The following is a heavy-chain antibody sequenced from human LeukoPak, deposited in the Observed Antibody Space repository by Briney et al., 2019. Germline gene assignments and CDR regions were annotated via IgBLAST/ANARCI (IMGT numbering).Heavy chain of an antibody. CDR3: ARGLSGGIDAFDI. V-gene: IGHV4-4*07. J-gene: IGHJ3*02. CDR2: IYTSGIT. Sequence: SETLSLTCTVSGGSISSYYWSWVRQPAGKGLEWIGRIYTSGITKYSPSLKSRVTMSVDTSKNQFSLKLSSVTAADTAVYYCARGLSGGIDAFDIWGQGTMVTVSS. D-gene: IGHD6-19*01. CDR1: GGSISSYY.